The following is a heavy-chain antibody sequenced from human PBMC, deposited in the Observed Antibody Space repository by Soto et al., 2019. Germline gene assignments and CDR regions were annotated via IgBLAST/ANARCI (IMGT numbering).Heavy chain of an antibody. V-gene: IGHV4-34*01. CDR3: VRLDFWSGYYQPFEY. J-gene: IGHJ4*02. CDR2: INRSGST. Sequence: PSETLSLTCAVYGGSFSCYYWSWIRQPPGKGLEWIGEINRSGSTNYNPSLKSRVTISVDTSKNQFSLKVSSVTAADTAVYYGVRLDFWSGYYQPFEYWGQGTLVTVSS. D-gene: IGHD3-3*01. CDR1: GGSFSCYY.